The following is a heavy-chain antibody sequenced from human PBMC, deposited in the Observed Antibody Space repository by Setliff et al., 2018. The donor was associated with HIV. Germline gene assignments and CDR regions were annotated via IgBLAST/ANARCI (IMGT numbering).Heavy chain of an antibody. V-gene: IGHV4-34*01. CDR1: GGSFTDIGGSFTDYY. Sequence: SETLSLTCAVFGGSFTDIGGSFTDYYWIWIRQPPGKGLEWIGEINHSGSTHYNPSLKSRFTISVDTSKNQFSLKLSSVTAADTAVYYCARQGRPGDFDSWGQGTLVTVSS. CDR3: ARQGRPGDFDS. J-gene: IGHJ4*02. CDR2: INHSGST. D-gene: IGHD7-27*01.